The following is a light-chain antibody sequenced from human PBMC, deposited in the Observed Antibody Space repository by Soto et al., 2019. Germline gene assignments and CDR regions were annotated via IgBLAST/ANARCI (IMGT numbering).Light chain of an antibody. CDR2: GAS. Sequence: IAKTKSPATLSVPPGDIATLSCRASQSVSSNVAWYQRRPGQAPRLLIYGASTRATGIPARLSGSGSGPPFTLTISSLQSEDFALYYCQQYNNWPPWTVGQGTNVEIK. CDR1: QSVSSN. CDR3: QQYNNWPPWT. J-gene: IGKJ1*01. V-gene: IGKV3-15*01.